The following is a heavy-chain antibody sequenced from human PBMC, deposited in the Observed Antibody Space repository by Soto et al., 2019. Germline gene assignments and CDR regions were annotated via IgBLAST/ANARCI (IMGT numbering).Heavy chain of an antibody. CDR2: IIPFLDIT. CDR1: GGTFSSHI. V-gene: IGHV1-69*08. Sequence: QVQLVQSGAEVKKPGSSVKVSCKASGGTFSSHIVSWVRQAPGQGLEWMGRIIPFLDITNYAQKFKGRATITADKSTSTAYMELSPLRSEDTALYYCAREVEESMHYWGQGTLVTVSS. D-gene: IGHD2-2*01. J-gene: IGHJ4*02. CDR3: AREVEESMHY.